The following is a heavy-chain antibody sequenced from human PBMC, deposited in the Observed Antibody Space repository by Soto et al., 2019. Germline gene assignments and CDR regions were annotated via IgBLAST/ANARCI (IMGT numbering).Heavy chain of an antibody. CDR2: IYYSGST. CDR1: GGSISSYY. D-gene: IGHD3-16*01. V-gene: IGHV4-59*01. J-gene: IGHJ5*02. Sequence: SETLSLTCTVSGGSISSYYWSWIRQPPGKGLEWIGYIYYSGSTNYNPSLKSRVTISVDTSKNQFSLKLSSVTAADTAVYYCARAFVRPNWFDPWGQGTLVTVSS. CDR3: ARAFVRPNWFDP.